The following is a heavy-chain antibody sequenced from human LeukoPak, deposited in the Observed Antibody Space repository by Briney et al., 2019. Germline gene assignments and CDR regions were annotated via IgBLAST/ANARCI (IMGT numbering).Heavy chain of an antibody. CDR2: ISTSGSYI. J-gene: IGHJ5*02. Sequence: GGSLRLSCAASGFTFSSYSMHWVRQAPGKGLEWVSSISTSGSYIYYADSLKGRFTISRDNAKNTLFLQMNSLRAEDTAVYYCARSGVVTVIRDNCFDPWGQGTLVTVSS. CDR3: ARSGVVTVIRDNCFDP. CDR1: GFTFSSYS. D-gene: IGHD4-23*01. V-gene: IGHV3-21*01.